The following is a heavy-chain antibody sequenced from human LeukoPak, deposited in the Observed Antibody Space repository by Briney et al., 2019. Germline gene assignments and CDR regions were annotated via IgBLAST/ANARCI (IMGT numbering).Heavy chain of an antibody. J-gene: IGHJ4*02. V-gene: IGHV4-39*01. D-gene: IGHD1-26*01. CDR3: ASLRERSYYARGFDY. CDR1: GGSIRSSSHY. Sequence: SETLSLTCTVSGGSIRSSSHYWGWIRQPPGRGLEWIGSIYYSGSTYYNPSLKSRVTISVDTSKNQFSLKLSSVTAANTAVYYCASLRERSYYARGFDYWGQGTLVTVSS. CDR2: IYYSGST.